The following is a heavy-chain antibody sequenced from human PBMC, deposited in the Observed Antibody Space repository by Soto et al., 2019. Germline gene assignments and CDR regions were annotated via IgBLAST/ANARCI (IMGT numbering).Heavy chain of an antibody. CDR2: IYWDDDK. J-gene: IGHJ5*02. Sequence: SGPTLVNPTQTLTLTCTFSGFSLSTSGVGVGWIRQPPGKALEWLALIYWDDDKRYSPSLKSRLTITKDTSKNQVVLTMTNMDPVDTATYYCAHRSTYSSRWYPGANWFDPWGQGTLVTVSS. V-gene: IGHV2-5*02. CDR1: GFSLSTSGVG. D-gene: IGHD6-13*01. CDR3: AHRSTYSSRWYPGANWFDP.